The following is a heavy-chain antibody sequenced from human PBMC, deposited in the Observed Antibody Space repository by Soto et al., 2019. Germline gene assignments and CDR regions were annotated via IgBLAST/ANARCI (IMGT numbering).Heavy chain of an antibody. J-gene: IGHJ5*02. V-gene: IGHV1-69*12. CDR1: GGTFSSYA. Sequence: QVQLVQSGAEVKKPGSSVKVSCKASGGTFSSYAISWVRQAPGQGLEWMGGIIPIFGTANYAQKFQGRVTIHADESTSTAYMELSSLRSEDTGVYYCARETRGYSGYGWGWFDPWGQGTLVTVSS. D-gene: IGHD5-12*01. CDR2: IIPIFGTA. CDR3: ARETRGYSGYGWGWFDP.